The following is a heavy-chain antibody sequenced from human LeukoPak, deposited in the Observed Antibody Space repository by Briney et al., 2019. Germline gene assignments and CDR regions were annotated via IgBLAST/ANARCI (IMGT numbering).Heavy chain of an antibody. Sequence: ASVKVSCRASGYTFTSYYMHWVRQAPGQGLEWMGWISAYNGNTNNAQKLQGRVTMTTDTSTSTAYMELRSLRSDDTAVYYCARSTCGGSCYSRDYWGQGTLVTVSS. CDR1: GYTFTSYY. CDR2: ISAYNGNT. D-gene: IGHD2-15*01. J-gene: IGHJ4*02. V-gene: IGHV1-18*04. CDR3: ARSTCGGSCYSRDY.